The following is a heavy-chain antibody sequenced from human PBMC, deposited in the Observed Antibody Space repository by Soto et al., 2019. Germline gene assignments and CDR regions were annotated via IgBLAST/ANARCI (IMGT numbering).Heavy chain of an antibody. V-gene: IGHV3-53*01. CDR3: ARAYYDTKGYSLDP. CDR2: IYIGGAT. D-gene: IGHD3-16*01. Sequence: GGSLRLSCAASGLNVSGNYMSWVRQAPGKGLEWVSVIYIGGATYYADSVKGRFTISRDNAKNMVYLQMNSLRVEDTAVYYCARAYYDTKGYSLDPWGLGTLVTVS. J-gene: IGHJ5*02. CDR1: GLNVSGNY.